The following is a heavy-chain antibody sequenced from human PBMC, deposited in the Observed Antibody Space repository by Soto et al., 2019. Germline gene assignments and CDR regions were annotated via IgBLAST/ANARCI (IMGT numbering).Heavy chain of an antibody. CDR3: ARVKGPSLAWFDP. Sequence: QVQLVESGGCVVQPGRSLRLSCAATGFTFSSYGMHWVRQAPGKGLEWVAVIWYDGSNKYYADSVKGRFTISRDNSKNTLYLQMNSLRAEDTAVYYCARVKGPSLAWFDPWGQGTLVTVSS. J-gene: IGHJ5*02. CDR1: GFTFSSYG. V-gene: IGHV3-33*01. CDR2: IWYDGSNK.